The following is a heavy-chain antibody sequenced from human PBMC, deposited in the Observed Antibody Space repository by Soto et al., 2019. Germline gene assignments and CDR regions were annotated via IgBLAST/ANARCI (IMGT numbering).Heavy chain of an antibody. Sequence: QVLLAQSRAEVKEPGASVKVSCKTYGHTYSNYFLHWVRQARGQGPVWMGFVNPKRGGTQYAQKVQGRFTMTRDTSINTVLLDPSTLRSDDPAIYSCARDSGMPGRFWYFAILGRGTLVTAAS. CDR3: ARDSGMPGRFWYFAI. J-gene: IGHJ2*01. CDR1: GHTYSNYF. D-gene: IGHD2-2*01. V-gene: IGHV1-2*02. CDR2: VNPKRGGT.